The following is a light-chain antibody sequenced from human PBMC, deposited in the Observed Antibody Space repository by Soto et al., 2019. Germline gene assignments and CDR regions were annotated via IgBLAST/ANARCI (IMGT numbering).Light chain of an antibody. CDR3: QQYHRYSWT. CDR1: QSISSS. Sequence: DIQMTQSPSTLSASVGDRVSIACRASQSISSSLAWYQQKPGKAPKLLIYDASSLESGVPSRFSSSGSGTEFTLSINSLQPQDFATYYCQQYHRYSWTFGQGTKVDIK. V-gene: IGKV1-5*01. J-gene: IGKJ1*01. CDR2: DAS.